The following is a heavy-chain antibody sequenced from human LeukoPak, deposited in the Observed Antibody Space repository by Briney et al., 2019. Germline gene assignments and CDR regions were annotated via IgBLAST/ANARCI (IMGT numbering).Heavy chain of an antibody. J-gene: IGHJ4*02. D-gene: IGHD3-10*01. CDR3: ARDGHMVRGLT. CDR2: LYDGGST. V-gene: IGHV4-59*12. CDR1: GGSISSYY. Sequence: SETLSLTCTVSGGSISSYYWSWVRQPPGKGLEWIGYLYDGGSTHYNPSLKSRVIISVDTSKNQFSLNLNSVTAADTAVYYCARDGHMVRGLTWGQGTLVTVSS.